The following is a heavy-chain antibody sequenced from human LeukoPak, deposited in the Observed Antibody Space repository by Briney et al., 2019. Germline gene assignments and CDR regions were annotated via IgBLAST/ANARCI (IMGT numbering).Heavy chain of an antibody. CDR3: AKDRGGSYVGDDAFDI. V-gene: IGHV3-23*01. Sequence: GGSLRLSCAASGFTFSSYAMSWVRQAPGKGLEWVSAISGSGGSTYYADSVKGRFTISRDNSKNTLYLQMNSLRAEDTAVYYCAKDRGGSYVGDDAFDIWGQGTMVTVSS. J-gene: IGHJ3*02. CDR2: ISGSGGST. CDR1: GFTFSSYA. D-gene: IGHD1-26*01.